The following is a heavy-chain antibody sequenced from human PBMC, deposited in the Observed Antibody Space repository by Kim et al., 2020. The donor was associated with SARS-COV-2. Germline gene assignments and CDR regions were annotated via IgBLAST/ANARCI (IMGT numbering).Heavy chain of an antibody. D-gene: IGHD5-12*01. Sequence: SETLSLTCTVSGGSVSSGSYYWSWIRQPPGKGLEWIGYIYYSGSTNYNPSLKSRVTISVDTSKNQFSLKLSSVTAADTAVYYCARVNDGYNEPADYWGQGTLVTVSS. CDR1: GGSVSSGSYY. V-gene: IGHV4-61*01. J-gene: IGHJ4*02. CDR2: IYYSGST. CDR3: ARVNDGYNEPADY.